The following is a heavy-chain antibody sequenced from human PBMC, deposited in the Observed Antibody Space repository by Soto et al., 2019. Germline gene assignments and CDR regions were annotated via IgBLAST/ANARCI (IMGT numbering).Heavy chain of an antibody. V-gene: IGHV5-10-1*01. CDR1: GYSFTSYW. CDR3: ARHSVYDFLIGYYMPEYYYYYGRDV. D-gene: IGHD3-3*01. CDR2: IDPSDSYT. J-gene: IGHJ6*02. Sequence: GESLKISCKGSGYSFTSYWISWVRQMPGKGLEWMGRIDPSDSYTNYSPSFQGHVTISADKSISTAYLQWSSLKASDTAMYYWARHSVYDFLIGYYMPEYYYYYGRDVWGQGTTVTVSS.